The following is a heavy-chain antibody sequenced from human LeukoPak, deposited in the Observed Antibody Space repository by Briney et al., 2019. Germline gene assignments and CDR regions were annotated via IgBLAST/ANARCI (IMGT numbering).Heavy chain of an antibody. CDR3: ARDWFCSASYCSDVFDI. Sequence: GASVKVSCKASGYTFTSYGISWVRQAPGQGLEWMGWISAYNGNTNYAKNLQGRVTMTTDSSTNTAYMELSSLRSDDTAMYYCARDWFCSASYCSDVFDIWGQGTMVTVFS. D-gene: IGHD3-3*01. CDR2: ISAYNGNT. J-gene: IGHJ3*02. CDR1: GYTFTSYG. V-gene: IGHV1-18*01.